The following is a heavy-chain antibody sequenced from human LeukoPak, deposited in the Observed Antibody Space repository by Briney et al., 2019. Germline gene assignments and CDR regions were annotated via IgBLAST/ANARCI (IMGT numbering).Heavy chain of an antibody. CDR1: GFPFSSYG. J-gene: IGHJ6*03. V-gene: IGHV3-30*02. Sequence: GGSLRLSCAASGFPFSSYGMHWVRQAPGKGLEWVAFIRSDGSDKFYADSVRGRFTISRDNSKNTLYLQMSSLRAEDTAVYYCAREGRYDILTGYPFDYYMDVWGKGTTVTVSS. CDR3: AREGRYDILTGYPFDYYMDV. D-gene: IGHD3-9*01. CDR2: IRSDGSDK.